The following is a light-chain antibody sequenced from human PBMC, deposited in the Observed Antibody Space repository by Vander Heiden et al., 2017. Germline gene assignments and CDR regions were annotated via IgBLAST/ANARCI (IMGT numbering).Light chain of an antibody. V-gene: IGKV3-15*01. CDR1: QSISSN. CDR2: GAS. CDR3: QQYNNWPPWT. J-gene: IGKJ1*01. Sequence: EIVMTQSPATLSASPGQRATLSCRASQSISSNLAWYQQKPGQAPRLLLYGASTRATGIPARFSGSGSGTEFTLTISSLQSEDFAVYYCQQYNNWPPWTFGQGTKVEIK.